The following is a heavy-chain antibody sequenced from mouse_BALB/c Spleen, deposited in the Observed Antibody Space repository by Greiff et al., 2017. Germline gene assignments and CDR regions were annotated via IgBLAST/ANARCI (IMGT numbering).Heavy chain of an antibody. V-gene: IGHV5-12-1*01. CDR3: ARQGGTYAMDY. J-gene: IGHJ4*01. Sequence: EVQGVESGGGLVKPGGSLKLSCAASGFAFSSYDMSWVRQTPEKRLEWVAYISSGGGSTYYPDTVKGRFTISRDNAKNTLYLQMSSLKSEDTAMYYCARQGGTYAMDYWGQGTSVTVSS. CDR1: GFAFSSYD. CDR2: ISSGGGST. D-gene: IGHD2-14*01.